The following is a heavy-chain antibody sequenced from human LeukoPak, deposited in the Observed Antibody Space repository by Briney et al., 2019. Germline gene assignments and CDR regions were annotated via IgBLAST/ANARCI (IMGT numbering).Heavy chain of an antibody. V-gene: IGHV1-8*01. Sequence: ASVKVSCKASGYTFTSYDINWVRQATGQGLEWMGWMNPNSGNTGYAQKFQGRVTMTRNTSISTAYMELSSLRSEDTAVYYCARISWDGSGSYRYYFDYWGQGTLVTVSS. CDR1: GYTFTSYD. CDR3: ARISWDGSGSYRYYFDY. D-gene: IGHD3-10*01. J-gene: IGHJ4*02. CDR2: MNPNSGNT.